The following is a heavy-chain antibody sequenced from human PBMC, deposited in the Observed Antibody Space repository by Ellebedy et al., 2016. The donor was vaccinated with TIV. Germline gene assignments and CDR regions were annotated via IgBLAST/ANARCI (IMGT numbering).Heavy chain of an antibody. CDR3: ASFNYYDTGGYSIFDY. D-gene: IGHD3-22*01. Sequence: GESLKISCSASGFTFNVYSMHWVRQAPGKGLEQVSAISYNGDTTYYADSVKGRFTISRDNSKDTLYLQMNSLRAEDTAVYYCASFNYYDTGGYSIFDYWGQGTLVAVSS. CDR1: GFTFNVYS. CDR2: ISYNGDTT. V-gene: IGHV3-64*04. J-gene: IGHJ4*02.